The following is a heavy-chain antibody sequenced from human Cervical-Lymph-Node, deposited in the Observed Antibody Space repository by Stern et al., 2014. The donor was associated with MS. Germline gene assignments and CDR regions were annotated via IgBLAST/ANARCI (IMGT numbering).Heavy chain of an antibody. D-gene: IGHD3-22*01. CDR1: GFTFTSSA. CDR2: IVVGSGNT. J-gene: IGHJ3*02. V-gene: IGHV1-58*01. Sequence: VQLVQSGPEVKKPGTSVKVSCKASGFTFTSSAVQWVRQARGQRLEWRGWIVVGSGNTSYAQKYQERVTITRDMSTSTAYMELSSLRSEDTAVYYCAAEPMYYSDSVGAFDIWGQGTMVTVSS. CDR3: AAEPMYYSDSVGAFDI.